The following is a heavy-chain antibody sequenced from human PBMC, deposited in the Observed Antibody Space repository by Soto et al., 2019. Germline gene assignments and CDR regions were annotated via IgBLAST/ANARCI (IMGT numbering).Heavy chain of an antibody. CDR2: ISAYNGNT. V-gene: IGHV1-18*01. D-gene: IGHD2-15*01. CDR1: GYTFISYG. CDR3: AGEAYCSGGSCGRWFDP. J-gene: IGHJ5*02. Sequence: QVQLVQSGAEVKKPGASVKVSCKASGYTFISYGISWVRQAPGQGLEWMGWISAYNGNTNYAQKLQGRVTMTTDTTTSTAYMELRSLRSDDTAVYYCAGEAYCSGGSCGRWFDPWGQGTLVTVSS.